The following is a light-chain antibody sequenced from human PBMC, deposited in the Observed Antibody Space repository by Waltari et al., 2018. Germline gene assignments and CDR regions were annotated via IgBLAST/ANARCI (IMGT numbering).Light chain of an antibody. Sequence: QSALTPPASVSGSPGQSITISCPGPTSYVGAYDYVSWYQQHPGKAPKLMIYDVKSRPSGVSARFSGSKSGNTASLTISGLQTEDEADYYCSSSTTTTLIFGGGTKLTVL. V-gene: IGLV2-14*03. J-gene: IGLJ2*01. CDR1: TSYVGAYDY. CDR2: DVK. CDR3: SSSTTTTLI.